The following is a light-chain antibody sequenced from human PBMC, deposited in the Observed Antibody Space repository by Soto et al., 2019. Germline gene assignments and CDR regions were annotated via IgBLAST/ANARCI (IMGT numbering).Light chain of an antibody. J-gene: IGLJ1*01. CDR3: SSYTDSSNYV. Sequence: QSALTQPASVSGSPGQSITISCTGTSSDLAIYNYVSWYQQQPGKAPKLMIYQVNNRPSGVSNRFSGSRSGNTASVTISGLQCEDEGDYYCSSYTDSSNYVFGTRTKLTVL. V-gene: IGLV2-14*01. CDR2: QVN. CDR1: SSDLAIYNY.